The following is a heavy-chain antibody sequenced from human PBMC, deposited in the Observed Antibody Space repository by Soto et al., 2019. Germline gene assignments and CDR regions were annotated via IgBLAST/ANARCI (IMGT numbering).Heavy chain of an antibody. D-gene: IGHD2-21*02. CDR1: GYTFTSYA. J-gene: IGHJ4*02. V-gene: IGHV1-3*05. CDR2: INAGNGNT. Sequence: QVQLVQSGAEEKKPGASVKVSCKASGYTFTSYAMHWVRQAPGQRLEWMGWINAGNGNTKYSQKFQGRVTITRDTSASTAYMELSRLRSEDTAVYYCAMSIVVVTALDYWGQGTLVTVSS. CDR3: AMSIVVVTALDY.